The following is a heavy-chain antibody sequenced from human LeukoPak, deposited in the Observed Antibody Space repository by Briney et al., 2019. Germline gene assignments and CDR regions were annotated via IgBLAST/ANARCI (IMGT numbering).Heavy chain of an antibody. CDR3: AREERPYIAVAGTIYFQH. CDR2: IYYSGST. D-gene: IGHD6-19*01. V-gene: IGHV4-59*01. J-gene: IGHJ1*01. Sequence: QASETLSLTCTVSGVSISSYYWSWIRQPPGKGLEWIGYIYYSGSTNYNPSLKSRVTISVDTSKNQFSLKLSSVTAADTAVYYCAREERPYIAVAGTIYFQHWGQGTLVTVSS. CDR1: GVSISSYY.